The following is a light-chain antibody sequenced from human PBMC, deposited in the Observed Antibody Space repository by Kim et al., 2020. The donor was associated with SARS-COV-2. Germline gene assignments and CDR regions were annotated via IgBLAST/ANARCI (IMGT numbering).Light chain of an antibody. CDR2: GAS. Sequence: EIVMTQSPATLSVSPGERATLSCRASQRVSSNLVWYQQKPGQPPRLLIYGASDRATGIPARFSGSGSGTEFTLTISSLQSEDFAVYYCQQYNNWPRTFGQGTKVDIK. J-gene: IGKJ1*01. CDR3: QQYNNWPRT. CDR1: QRVSSN. V-gene: IGKV3-15*01.